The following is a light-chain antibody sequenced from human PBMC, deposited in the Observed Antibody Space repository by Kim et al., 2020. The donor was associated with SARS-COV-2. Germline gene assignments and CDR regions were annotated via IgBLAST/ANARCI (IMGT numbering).Light chain of an antibody. CDR3: QQYNTYSRT. J-gene: IGKJ1*01. V-gene: IGKV1-5*01. CDR1: QSIGSW. CDR2: DAS. Sequence: DIQMTQSPSTLSASVGDRVTITCRASQSIGSWLAWYQQRPGKAPKLLIFDASSLEGGVPSRFGGSGSGTEFTLTISSLQPDDFATYYCQQYNTYSRTFGQGTKVEIK.